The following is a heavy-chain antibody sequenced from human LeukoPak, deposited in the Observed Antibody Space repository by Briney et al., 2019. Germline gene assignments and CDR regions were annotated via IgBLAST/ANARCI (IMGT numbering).Heavy chain of an antibody. V-gene: IGHV3-23*01. CDR2: ISGSGGST. CDR3: AKASATTVALPEYAFDI. J-gene: IGHJ3*02. Sequence: GGSLRLSCAASGFTFSSYAMSWVRQAPGKGLEWVSAISGSGGSTYYADSVKGRFTISRDNSKNTLYLQMNSLRAEDTAVYYCAKASATTVALPEYAFDIWGQGTMVTVSS. D-gene: IGHD4-23*01. CDR1: GFTFSSYA.